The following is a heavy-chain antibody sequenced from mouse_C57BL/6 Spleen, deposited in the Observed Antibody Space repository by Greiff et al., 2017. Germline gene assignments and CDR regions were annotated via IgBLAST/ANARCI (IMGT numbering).Heavy chain of an antibody. CDR1: GFSLTSYG. CDR3: ASAYYSSPWFAY. J-gene: IGHJ3*01. Sequence: QVQLQQSGPGLVQPSQSLSITCTVSGFSLTSYGVHWVRQSPGKGLEWLGVIWSGGSTDYNAAFISRLSISKDNSKSQVFFKMNSLQADDTAIYYCASAYYSSPWFAYWGQGTLVTVSA. V-gene: IGHV2-2*01. D-gene: IGHD2-5*01. CDR2: IWSGGST.